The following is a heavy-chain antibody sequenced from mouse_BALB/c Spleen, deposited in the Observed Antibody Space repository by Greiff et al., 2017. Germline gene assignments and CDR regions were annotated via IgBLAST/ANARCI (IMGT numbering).Heavy chain of an antibody. CDR3: ARDYDGYYVFDY. CDR1: GFSLTSYG. D-gene: IGHD2-3*01. J-gene: IGHJ2*01. V-gene: IGHV2-9*02. CDR2: IWAGGST. Sequence: VHLVESGPGLVAPSQSLSITCTVSGFSLTSYGVHWVRQPPGKGLEWLGVIWAGGSTNYNSALMSRLSISKDNSKSQVFLKMNSLQTDDTAMYYCARDYDGYYVFDYWGQGTTLTVSS.